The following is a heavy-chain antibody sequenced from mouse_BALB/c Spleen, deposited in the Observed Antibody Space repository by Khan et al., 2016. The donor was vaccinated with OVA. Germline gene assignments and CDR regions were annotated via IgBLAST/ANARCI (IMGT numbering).Heavy chain of an antibody. CDR2: IFPGGGYT. Sequence: QVQLKQSGAELVRPGTSVKMSCKAAGYTFTNYWIGWVKQRPGHGLEWIGDIFPGGGYTNYDEKFKGMATLTTDTSSSTAYMQLSSLTSEDSAIDDCVRRGAARVKWDVFDYWGQGTTLTVSS. CDR1: GYTFTNYW. CDR3: VRRGAARVKWDVFDY. V-gene: IGHV1-63*02. J-gene: IGHJ2*01. D-gene: IGHD4-1*01.